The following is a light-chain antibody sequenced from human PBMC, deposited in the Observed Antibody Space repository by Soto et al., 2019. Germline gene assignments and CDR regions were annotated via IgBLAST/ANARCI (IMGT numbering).Light chain of an antibody. V-gene: IGKV3-20*01. CDR3: HQYGVSPKT. CDR1: QSVSSSY. J-gene: IGKJ1*01. CDR2: GAS. Sequence: EILMTQSPATLSVSPGERATLSCRASQSVSSSYLAWYQQKPGQAPRLLIYGASSRATGIPDRFSGSGSGTDFTLPISRLEPEDFAVYYCHQYGVSPKTFGQGTKVDIK.